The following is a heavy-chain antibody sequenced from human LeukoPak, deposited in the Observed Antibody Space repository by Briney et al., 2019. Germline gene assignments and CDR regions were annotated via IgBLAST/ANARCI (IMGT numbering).Heavy chain of an antibody. V-gene: IGHV3-48*03. CDR1: GFTFSSYE. D-gene: IGHD3-16*01. CDR2: ISSSGSTI. Sequence: GGSLRLSCAAPGFTFSSYEMNWVRQAPGKGLEWVSYISSSGSTIYYADSVKGRFTISRDNAKNSLYLQMNSLRAEDTAVYYCARFDGGDYYYGMDVWGQGTTVTVSS. J-gene: IGHJ6*02. CDR3: ARFDGGDYYYGMDV.